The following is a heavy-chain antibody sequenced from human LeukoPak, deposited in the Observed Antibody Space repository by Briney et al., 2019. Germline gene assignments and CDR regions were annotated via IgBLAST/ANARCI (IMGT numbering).Heavy chain of an antibody. CDR3: AKRIEYRRPYAFFDF. Sequence: GGSLRLSCAASGFTFSRYGMSWVRQAPGKGLEWVSSISDSGDSTYYADSVKGRFTISRENSKNTMYMQMNSLRGDDTAVYHCAKRIEYRRPYAFFDFWGEGILVTVSS. CDR1: GFTFSRYG. J-gene: IGHJ4*02. D-gene: IGHD2/OR15-2a*01. V-gene: IGHV3-23*01. CDR2: ISDSGDST.